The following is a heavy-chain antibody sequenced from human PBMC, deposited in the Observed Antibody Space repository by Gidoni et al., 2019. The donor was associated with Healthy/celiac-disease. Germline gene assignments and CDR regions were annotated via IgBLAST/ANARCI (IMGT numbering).Heavy chain of an antibody. CDR1: GYTFTSYS. V-gene: IGHV1-46*01. D-gene: IGHD6-19*01. CDR2: SNPSGGGT. CDR3: ARDDWYSSGWSH. J-gene: IGHJ4*02. Sequence: QVQLVQSGAEVKKPGASVKVSCKASGYTFTSYSKHWVRQAPGQGLEWMGISNPSGGGTSYEKKFQGRVTMTRDTSTSQVYMELSSLRSEDTAVYYWARDDWYSSGWSHWGQGTLVTVSS.